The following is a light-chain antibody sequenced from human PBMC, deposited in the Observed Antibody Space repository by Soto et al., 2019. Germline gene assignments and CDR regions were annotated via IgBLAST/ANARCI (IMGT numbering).Light chain of an antibody. Sequence: QSVLTQPPSVSGAPGQRVTISCTGSSSNIGAGYDVHWYQQLPGTAPKLLIYGNSNRPSGVPDRFSGSKSCTSASLAITGLQAEDEADYYCQAYASSLSGSVVFGGGTKVTVL. CDR1: SSNIGAGYD. CDR3: QAYASSLSGSVV. V-gene: IGLV1-40*01. J-gene: IGLJ2*01. CDR2: GNS.